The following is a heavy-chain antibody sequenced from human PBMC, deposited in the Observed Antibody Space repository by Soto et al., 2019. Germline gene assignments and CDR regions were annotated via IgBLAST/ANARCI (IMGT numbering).Heavy chain of an antibody. CDR3: TTQAWIQLWALDY. Sequence: EVQLVESGGGLVKPGGSLRLSCAASGFTFSNAWMNWVRQAPGKGLEWVGRIKSKTDGGTTDYAAPVKGRFTISRDDSKHTLYLQMNSLKTEDTAVYYCTTQAWIQLWALDYWGQGTLVTVSS. CDR1: GFTFSNAW. V-gene: IGHV3-15*07. D-gene: IGHD5-18*01. CDR2: IKSKTDGGTT. J-gene: IGHJ4*02.